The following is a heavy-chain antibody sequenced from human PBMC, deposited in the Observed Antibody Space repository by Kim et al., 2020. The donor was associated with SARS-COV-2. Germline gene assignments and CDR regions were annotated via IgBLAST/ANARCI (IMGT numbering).Heavy chain of an antibody. CDR2: K. J-gene: IGHJ4*02. D-gene: IGHD1-26*01. CDR3: ANRGRWRLFDY. V-gene: IGHV2-5*01. Sequence: KRYNPSLKSRLTITKHTSKNQVVLTMTNMDPVDTATYYCANRGRWRLFDYWGQGTLVTVSS.